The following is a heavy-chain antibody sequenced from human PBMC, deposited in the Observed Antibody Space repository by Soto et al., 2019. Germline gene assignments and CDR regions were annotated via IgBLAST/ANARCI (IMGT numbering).Heavy chain of an antibody. CDR1: GFIFSNYA. D-gene: IGHD3-16*02. CDR2: VTGGGVT. V-gene: IGHV3-23*01. J-gene: IGHJ5*02. CDR3: ARGKGRSLIDWFDP. Sequence: PGGSLRLSCAASGFIFSNYAVAWVRQVPGKGLEWVSTVTGGGVTIYADSVKGRFTISRDNSKNMLYLQMNSLRAEDTAVYYCARGKGRSLIDWFDPWGQGTLVTVSS.